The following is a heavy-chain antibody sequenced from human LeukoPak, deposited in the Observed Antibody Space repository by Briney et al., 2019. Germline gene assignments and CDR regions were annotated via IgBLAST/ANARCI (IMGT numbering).Heavy chain of an antibody. V-gene: IGHV1-24*01. CDR3: ARDLDWDNAFDI. CDR2: FDPEDGET. J-gene: IGHJ3*02. D-gene: IGHD1-26*01. CDR1: GYTLTELS. Sequence: ASVKVSCKVSGYTLTELSMHWVRQAPGKGLEWMGGFDPEDGETIYAQKFQGRVTMTEDTSTDTAYMELSSLRSEDTAVYYCARDLDWDNAFDIWGQGTMVTVSS.